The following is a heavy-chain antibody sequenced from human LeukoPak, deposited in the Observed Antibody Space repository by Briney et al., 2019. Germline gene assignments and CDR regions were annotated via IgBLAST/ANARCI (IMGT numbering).Heavy chain of an antibody. D-gene: IGHD3-22*01. CDR2: IYYSGST. V-gene: IGHV4-59*01. Sequence: SETLSLTCTVSGGSISSYYWSWIRQPPGKGLEWIGYIYYSGSTNYNPSLKSRVTISVDTSKNQFSLKLSSVTAADTAVYYCARGSYYYDSSGHEPAGFDYWGQGTLVTVSS. CDR1: GGSISSYY. J-gene: IGHJ4*02. CDR3: ARGSYYYDSSGHEPAGFDY.